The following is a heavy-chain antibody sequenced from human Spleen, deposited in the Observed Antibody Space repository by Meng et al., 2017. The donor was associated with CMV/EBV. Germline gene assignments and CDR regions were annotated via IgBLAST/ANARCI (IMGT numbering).Heavy chain of an antibody. D-gene: IGHD3-9*01. J-gene: IGHJ5*02. Sequence: CAIYGESFSGYYWSWIRQPPGKGLEWIGEINHSGSTNYNPSLKSRVTISVDTSKNQFSLKLSSVTAADTAVYYCARGSRYAGPRFDPWGQGTLVTVSS. V-gene: IGHV4-34*01. CDR1: GESFSGYY. CDR3: ARGSRYAGPRFDP. CDR2: INHSGST.